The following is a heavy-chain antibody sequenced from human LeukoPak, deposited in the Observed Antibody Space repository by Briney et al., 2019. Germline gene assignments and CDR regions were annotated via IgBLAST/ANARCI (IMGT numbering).Heavy chain of an antibody. CDR1: GFSLISYA. CDR3: ARRPSPFDSSGYYHLVD. J-gene: IGHJ4*02. V-gene: IGHV3-30*04. CDR2: ISYEGSNK. D-gene: IGHD3-22*01. Sequence: GGSLRLSCAASGFSLISYAMYWVRQAPGKGLEWVAVISYEGSNKYYADSVKGRFTISRDNSKNTLYLQMNSLRAEDTAVYYCARRPSPFDSSGYYHLVDWGQGTLVTVSS.